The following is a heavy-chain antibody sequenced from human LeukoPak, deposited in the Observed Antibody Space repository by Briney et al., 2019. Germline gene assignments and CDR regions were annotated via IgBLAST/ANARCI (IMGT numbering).Heavy chain of an antibody. Sequence: GESLKISCQGSGYSFTSYWIGWVRQMPGKGLEWMGIIYPGDSDTRYSPSFQGQVTISADKSISTAYLQWSSLKASDTAMYYCARLGSSSWSYYYYMDVWGKGTTVTISS. D-gene: IGHD6-13*01. CDR3: ARLGSSSWSYYYYMDV. V-gene: IGHV5-51*01. CDR1: GYSFTSYW. J-gene: IGHJ6*03. CDR2: IYPGDSDT.